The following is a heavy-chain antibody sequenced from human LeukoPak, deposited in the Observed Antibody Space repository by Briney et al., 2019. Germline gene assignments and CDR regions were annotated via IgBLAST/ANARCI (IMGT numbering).Heavy chain of an antibody. V-gene: IGHV3-9*01. CDR2: ISWNSGSL. D-gene: IGHD2-8*01. CDR3: AKGTMVYGTYSSRWFDT. Sequence: PGGSLRLSCAASGFTFDDYAIHWVRQAPGEGLEWVSGISWNSGSLGYADSVKGRFTISRDNAKTSLYLQMNSLGAEDTALYYCAKGTMVYGTYSSRWFDTWGQGTPVTVSS. J-gene: IGHJ5*02. CDR1: GFTFDDYA.